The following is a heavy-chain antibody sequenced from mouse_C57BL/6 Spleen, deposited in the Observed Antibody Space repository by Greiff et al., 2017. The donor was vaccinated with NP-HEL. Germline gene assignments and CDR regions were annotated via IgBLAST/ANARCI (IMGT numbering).Heavy chain of an antibody. Sequence: QVQLQQSGAELVMPGASVKLSCKASGYTFTSYWMHWVKQRPGQGLEWIGEIDPSDSYTNYNQKFKGKSTLTVDKSSSTAYMQLSSLTSEDSAVYYCARDLDYWGQGTTLTVSS. CDR2: IDPSDSYT. CDR3: ARDLDY. CDR1: GYTFTSYW. V-gene: IGHV1-69*01. J-gene: IGHJ2*01.